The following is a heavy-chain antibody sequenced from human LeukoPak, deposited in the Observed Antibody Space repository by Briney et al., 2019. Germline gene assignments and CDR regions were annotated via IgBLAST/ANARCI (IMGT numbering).Heavy chain of an antibody. J-gene: IGHJ4*02. Sequence: GASEKVSCKASGYTFTSYGISWVRQAPGQGLEWMGWISAYNGNTNYAQKLQGRVTMTTDTSTSTAYMELRSLRSDDTAVYYCARAHGAITMVRGVIPFDYWGQGTLVTVSS. CDR3: ARAHGAITMVRGVIPFDY. CDR1: GYTFTSYG. D-gene: IGHD3-10*01. V-gene: IGHV1-18*01. CDR2: ISAYNGNT.